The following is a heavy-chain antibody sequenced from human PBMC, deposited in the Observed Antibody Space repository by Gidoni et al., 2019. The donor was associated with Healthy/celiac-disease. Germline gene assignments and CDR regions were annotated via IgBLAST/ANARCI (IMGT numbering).Heavy chain of an antibody. CDR3: ARGNDYSNPLIPLLYYYGMDV. V-gene: IGHV1-2*04. D-gene: IGHD4-4*01. CDR2: INPNSGGT. Sequence: QVQLVQSGAEVKKPGASVKVSCKASGYTFTGYYMHWVRQAPGQGLEWMGWINPNSGGTNYAQKFQGWVTMTRDTSISTAYMELSRLRSDDTAVYYCARGNDYSNPLIPLLYYYGMDVWGQGTTVTVSS. CDR1: GYTFTGYY. J-gene: IGHJ6*02.